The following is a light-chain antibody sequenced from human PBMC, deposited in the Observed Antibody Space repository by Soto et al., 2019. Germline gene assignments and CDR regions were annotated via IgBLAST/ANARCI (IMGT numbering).Light chain of an antibody. CDR2: TTS. Sequence: DIQMTQSPSSLSASVGDRVTITCWASQTIAMYVNWFQQKPGKAPKPLIYTTSSLQSGVPPRFSGSGSETDLTLTISRLQPEDSATYYCQQSFTTPYTFGQGTKVDIK. J-gene: IGKJ2*01. CDR3: QQSFTTPYT. CDR1: QTIAMY. V-gene: IGKV1-39*01.